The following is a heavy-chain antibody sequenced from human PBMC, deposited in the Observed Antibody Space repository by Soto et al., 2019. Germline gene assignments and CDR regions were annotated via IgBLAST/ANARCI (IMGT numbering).Heavy chain of an antibody. CDR2: SIPIFGTA. CDR1: GGTFSSYA. Sequence: QVQLVQAGAEVKKPGSSVKVSCKASGGTFSSYAISWVRQAPGQGLEWMGGSIPIFGTANYAQKFQGRVTITADESTSTAYMELSSLRSEDTAVYYCARSISQYSSSRNLGFDYWGQGTLVTVSS. CDR3: ARSISQYSSSRNLGFDY. J-gene: IGHJ4*02. D-gene: IGHD6-13*01. V-gene: IGHV1-69*01.